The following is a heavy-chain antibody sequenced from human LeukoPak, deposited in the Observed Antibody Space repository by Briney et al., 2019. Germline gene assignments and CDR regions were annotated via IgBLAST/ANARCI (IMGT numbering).Heavy chain of an antibody. Sequence: GGSLRLSCAASGFSFSSYSMNWVRQAPGKGLEWVSSISSSSSYIYYADSVKGRFTISRDNAKNSLYQQMNSLRAEDTAVYYCARDPGLGNYFDYWGQGTLVTVSS. J-gene: IGHJ4*02. D-gene: IGHD7-27*01. CDR2: ISSSSSYI. V-gene: IGHV3-21*01. CDR1: GFSFSSYS. CDR3: ARDPGLGNYFDY.